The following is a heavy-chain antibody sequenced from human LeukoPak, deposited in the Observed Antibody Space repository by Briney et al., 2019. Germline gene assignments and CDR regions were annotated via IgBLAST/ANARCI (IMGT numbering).Heavy chain of an antibody. V-gene: IGHV4-39*01. D-gene: IGHD2-8*01. CDR1: GGSISSSSYF. CDR2: IYYSGST. J-gene: IGHJ4*02. Sequence: SETLSLTCTVSGGSISSSSYFWGWIRQPPGKGLEWIGSIYYSGSTYYNPSLKSRVTISVDTSKNQFSLKLSSVTAADTAVYYCARQLYGSDYWGQGTLVTVSS. CDR3: ARQLYGSDY.